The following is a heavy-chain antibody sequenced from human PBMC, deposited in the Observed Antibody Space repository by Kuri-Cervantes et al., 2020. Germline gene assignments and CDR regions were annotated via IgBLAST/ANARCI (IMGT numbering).Heavy chain of an antibody. CDR3: ARGGARDGYIQKGDYFDY. CDR1: GGTFSRYA. V-gene: IGHV1-69*13. D-gene: IGHD5-24*01. J-gene: IGHJ4*02. CDR2: IIPIFGTT. Sequence: SVKVSCKAFGGTFSRYAISWVRQAPGQGLEWMGGIIPIFGTTNYAQKFQGRVTITADESTSTAYMDLSSLRSEDTVIYYCARGGARDGYIQKGDYFDYWGQGTLVTVSS.